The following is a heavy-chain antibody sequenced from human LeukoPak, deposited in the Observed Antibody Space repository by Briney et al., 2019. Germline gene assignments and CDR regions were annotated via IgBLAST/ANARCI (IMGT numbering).Heavy chain of an antibody. CDR2: IYSSGNT. V-gene: IGHV4-39*01. Sequence: PSETLSLTCAVSGASISSSNYYWGWVRQSPGKGLEWIGNIYSSGNTYYNASLKSRVTMYIDTSKNQFSLKLSSVTAADTAMYYCAKSNGYGLIDYWGQGTLDTVSS. J-gene: IGHJ4*02. CDR1: GASISSSNYY. CDR3: AKSNGYGLIDY. D-gene: IGHD5-12*01.